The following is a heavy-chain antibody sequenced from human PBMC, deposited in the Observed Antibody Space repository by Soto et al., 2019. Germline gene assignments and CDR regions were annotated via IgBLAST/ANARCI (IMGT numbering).Heavy chain of an antibody. CDR1: GFTVSSNY. J-gene: IGHJ4*02. V-gene: IGHV3-66*04. CDR2: IYSGGST. D-gene: IGHD3-16*02. CDR3: ATLLWGSYRWLSGSSSNDY. Sequence: GGSLRLSCAASGFTVSSNYMSWVRQAPGKGLEWVSVIYSGGSTYYADSVKGRFTISRDNSKNTLYLQMNSLRAEDTAVYYCATLLWGSYRWLSGSSSNDYWGQGTLVTVSS.